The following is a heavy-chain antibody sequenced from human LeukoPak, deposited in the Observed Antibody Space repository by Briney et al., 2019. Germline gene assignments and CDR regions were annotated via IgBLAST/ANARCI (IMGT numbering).Heavy chain of an antibody. CDR2: ISSSSSYI. J-gene: IGHJ4*02. CDR3: ARAMCTSCYAPVY. CDR1: GFTFSSYS. V-gene: IGHV3-21*01. Sequence: PGGSLRLSCAASGFTFSSYSMNWVRQAPGKGLEWVSSISSSSSYIYYADSVKGRFTISRDNAKNSLYLQMNSLRAEDTAVYYCARAMCTSCYAPVYWGQGTLVTVSS. D-gene: IGHD2-2*01.